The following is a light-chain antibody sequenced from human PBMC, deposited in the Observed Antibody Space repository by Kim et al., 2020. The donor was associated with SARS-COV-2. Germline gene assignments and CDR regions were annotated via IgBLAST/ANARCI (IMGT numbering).Light chain of an antibody. CDR2: GTY. CDR1: QGVSSGL. CDR3: QQYGNTPPDT. V-gene: IGKV3-20*01. J-gene: IGKJ2*01. Sequence: SPGERATHSCRATQGVSSGLVAWYQQKPGQAPRLLIYGTYKRLTGIPDRFTGSGSGTDFTLTISRLEPEDFAVYYCQQYGNTPPDTFGQGTKLEI.